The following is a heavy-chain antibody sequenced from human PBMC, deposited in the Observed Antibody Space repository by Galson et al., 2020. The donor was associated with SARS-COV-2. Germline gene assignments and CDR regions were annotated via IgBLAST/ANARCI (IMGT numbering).Heavy chain of an antibody. CDR3: ASIIFGVVITLDY. V-gene: IGHV4-39*01. D-gene: IGHD3-3*02. Sequence: SETLSLTCTVPGGSISSSSYYWGWIRQPPGKGLEWIGSIYYSGSTYYNPSLKSRVTISVDTSQNQFSLKLRSVTAADTAVYYCASIIFGVVITLDYWGQGTLVTVSS. CDR2: IYYSGST. J-gene: IGHJ4*02. CDR1: GGSISSSSYY.